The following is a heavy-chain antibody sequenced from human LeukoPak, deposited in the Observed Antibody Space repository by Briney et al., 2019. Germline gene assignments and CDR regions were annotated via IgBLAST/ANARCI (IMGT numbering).Heavy chain of an antibody. V-gene: IGHV1-2*02. Sequence: ASVKVSCKASGYSFSNYAITWVRQAPGQGLEWMGWINPNNGRTSYAQKFQGRVSMTRDTSISTAYMELSSLRSEDTAVYYCARGYYDFWSGYLDYWGQGTLVTVSS. J-gene: IGHJ4*02. CDR1: GYSFSNYA. D-gene: IGHD3-3*01. CDR2: INPNNGRT. CDR3: ARGYYDFWSGYLDY.